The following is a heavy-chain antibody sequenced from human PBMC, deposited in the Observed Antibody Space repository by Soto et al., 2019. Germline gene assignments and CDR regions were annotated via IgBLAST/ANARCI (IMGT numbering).Heavy chain of an antibody. V-gene: IGHV2-5*02. CDR2: IYWDDDK. CDR1: GFSLSTGGVG. CDR3: AHSRCGGDCLRSYSSHYYYGMDV. Sequence: QITLKESGPTLVKPTQTLTLTCTFSGFSLSTGGVGVGWIRQPPGKALEWLAPIYWDDDKRYSPSLKSRLTVTQDNSKNQVVLTMNNMDPVDTATYYCAHSRCGGDCLRSYSSHYYYGMDVWGQGTTVTVSS. J-gene: IGHJ6*02. D-gene: IGHD2-21*02.